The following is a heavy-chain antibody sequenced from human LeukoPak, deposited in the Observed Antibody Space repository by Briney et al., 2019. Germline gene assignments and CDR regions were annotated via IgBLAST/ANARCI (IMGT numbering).Heavy chain of an antibody. Sequence: GGSLRLSCAASGFTFSSYEMNWVRQAPGKGLEWVSYISSSGSTIYYADSVKGRFTISRDNAKNSLYLQMNSLRAEDTAVYYCARGGRRGQPFDYWGQGTLVTVSS. CDR1: GFTFSSYE. V-gene: IGHV3-48*03. J-gene: IGHJ4*02. CDR3: ARGGRRGQPFDY. D-gene: IGHD2-15*01. CDR2: ISSSGSTI.